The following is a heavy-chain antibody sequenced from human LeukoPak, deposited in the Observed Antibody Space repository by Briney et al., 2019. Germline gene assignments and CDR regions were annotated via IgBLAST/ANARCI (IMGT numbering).Heavy chain of an antibody. D-gene: IGHD6-19*01. CDR3: ARDLSAIAVAGDDAFDI. CDR2: IGAYNGNT. V-gene: IGHV1-18*01. Sequence: ASVKVSYKASGHTFTSYGISWVRQAPGQGLECIGWIGAYNGNTIYAQKLQGRVTMTTDTSTSTAYMELRSLRSDDTAVYYCARDLSAIAVAGDDAFDIWGQGTMVTVSS. J-gene: IGHJ3*02. CDR1: GHTFTSYG.